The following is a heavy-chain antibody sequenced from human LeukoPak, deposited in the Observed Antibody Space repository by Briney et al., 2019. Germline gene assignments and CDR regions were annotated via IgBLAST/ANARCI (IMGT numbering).Heavy chain of an antibody. CDR2: IYYSGST. V-gene: IGHV4-59*01. CDR3: ARVVVVAATWWFDP. Sequence: PSETLSLTCTVSGGSISSYYWSWIRQPPGKGLEWIGDIYYSGSTNYNPSLKSRVTISVDTSKNQFSLKLSSVTAADTAVYYCARVVVVAATWWFDPWGQGTLVTVSS. CDR1: GGSISSYY. D-gene: IGHD2-15*01. J-gene: IGHJ5*02.